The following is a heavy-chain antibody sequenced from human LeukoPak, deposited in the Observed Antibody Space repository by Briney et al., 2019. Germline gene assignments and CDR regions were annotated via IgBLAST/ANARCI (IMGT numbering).Heavy chain of an antibody. D-gene: IGHD2-2*01. Sequence: GGSLRLSCAASGFTLSSYAMSWVRQAPGKGLEWVSYISSSGSTIYYADSVKGRFTISRDNAKNSLYLQMNSLRAEDTAVYYCARDRVVVVPAVHYYYMDVWGKGTTVTVSS. CDR3: ARDRVVVVPAVHYYYMDV. CDR2: ISSSGSTI. V-gene: IGHV3-48*03. CDR1: GFTLSSYA. J-gene: IGHJ6*03.